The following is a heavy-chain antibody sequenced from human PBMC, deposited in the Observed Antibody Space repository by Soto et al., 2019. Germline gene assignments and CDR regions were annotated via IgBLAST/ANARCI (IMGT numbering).Heavy chain of an antibody. D-gene: IGHD1-7*01. CDR2: ISGSGEST. V-gene: IGHV3-23*01. CDR1: GFTFSSCA. Sequence: PGGSLRLSCAASGFTFSSCAMNWVRQAPGKGLEWVSTISGSGESTYYADSVKGRFTISRDNSKSTLYLQMNSLRAEDTAVYYCAKDRWNYDYFDFWGQGTLVTVPS. J-gene: IGHJ4*02. CDR3: AKDRWNYDYFDF.